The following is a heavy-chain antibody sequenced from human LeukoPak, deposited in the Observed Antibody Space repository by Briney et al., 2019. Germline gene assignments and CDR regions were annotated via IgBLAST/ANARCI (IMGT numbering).Heavy chain of an antibody. CDR2: ISYDGSNK. CDR3: ARGLNDYVDY. J-gene: IGHJ4*02. CDR1: GFTFSSYA. V-gene: IGHV3-30*04. Sequence: GRSLRLSCAASGFTFSSYAMPWVRQAPGKGLEWVAVISYDGSNKYYADSVKGRFTISRDNSKNTLYLQMNSLRAEDTAVYYCARGLNDYVDYWGQGTLVTVSS.